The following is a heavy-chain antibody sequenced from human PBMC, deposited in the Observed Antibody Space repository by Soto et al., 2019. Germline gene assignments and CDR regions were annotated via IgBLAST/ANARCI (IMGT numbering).Heavy chain of an antibody. J-gene: IGHJ6*02. V-gene: IGHV5-10-1*01. Sequence: SCMLKKTRKGLEWMGRIDPSDSYTNYSPSFQGHVTISADKSISTAYLQWSSLKASDTAMYYCARLLRPIYSSGYYHQGMDVWGQGTSVPVFS. CDR3: ARLLRPIYSSGYYHQGMDV. CDR2: IDPSDSYT. D-gene: IGHD3-22*01.